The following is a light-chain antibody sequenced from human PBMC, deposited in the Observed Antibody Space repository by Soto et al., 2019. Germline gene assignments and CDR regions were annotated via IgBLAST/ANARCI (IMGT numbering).Light chain of an antibody. J-gene: IGKJ2*01. CDR2: AAS. CDR3: QHSYSTPPYT. CDR1: QSISSY. V-gene: IGKV1-39*01. Sequence: QMSQSTSSLSASVGDRVTSTCRASQSISSYLNWYQQKPGKDPKLLIYAASSLQRGVPSRFSGSGSGTDFTLTISSLQPKDFATYYCQHSYSTPPYTFGQGTKVDIK.